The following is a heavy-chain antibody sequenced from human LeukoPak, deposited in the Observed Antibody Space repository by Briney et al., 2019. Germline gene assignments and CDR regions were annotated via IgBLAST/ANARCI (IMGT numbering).Heavy chain of an antibody. V-gene: IGHV3-7*01. CDR1: GFTFSSYS. CDR3: ARGSSSSFDY. CDR2: INEDGSEK. D-gene: IGHD6-6*01. J-gene: IGHJ4*02. Sequence: GGSLRLSCAASGFTFSSYSMNWVRQAPGKGLEWVANINEDGSEKHYVDSVKGRFTISRDNAKNSLYLQMNSLRAEDTAVYYCARGSSSSFDYWGQGTLVTVSS.